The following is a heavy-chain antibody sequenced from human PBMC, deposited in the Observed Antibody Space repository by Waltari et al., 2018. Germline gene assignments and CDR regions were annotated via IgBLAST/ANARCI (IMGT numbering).Heavy chain of an antibody. V-gene: IGHV1-69*06. D-gene: IGHD4-17*01. Sequence: QVQLVQSGAAVKKGGSAAMVCCTTSGSTFRSYSIRRVRRAAGQGLEWMGGIIPIFGTANYAQKFQGRVTITADKSTSTAYMELSSLRSEDTAVYYCARGAVTTDYYYYMDVWGKGTTVTVSS. CDR1: GSTFRSYS. CDR2: IIPIFGTA. CDR3: ARGAVTTDYYYYMDV. J-gene: IGHJ6*03.